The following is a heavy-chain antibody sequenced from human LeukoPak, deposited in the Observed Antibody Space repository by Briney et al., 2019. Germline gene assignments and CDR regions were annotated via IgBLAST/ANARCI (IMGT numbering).Heavy chain of an antibody. V-gene: IGHV1-18*04. CDR1: GYTFTGYH. CDR3: AREIMITFGGVIIVNWFDP. D-gene: IGHD3-16*02. CDR2: ISAYNGNT. Sequence: ASVKVSCKASGYTFTGYHMHWVRQAPGQGLEWMGWISAYNGNTNYAQKLQGRVTMTTDTSTSTAYMELRSLRSDDTAVYYCAREIMITFGGVIIVNWFDPWGQGTLVTVSS. J-gene: IGHJ5*02.